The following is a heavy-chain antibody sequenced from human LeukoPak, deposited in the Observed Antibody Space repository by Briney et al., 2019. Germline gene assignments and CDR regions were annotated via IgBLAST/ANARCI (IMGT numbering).Heavy chain of an antibody. CDR2: INRDGTEQ. J-gene: IGHJ4*02. V-gene: IGHV3-7*04. CDR1: GFSFNSYW. D-gene: IGHD1-1*01. Sequence: GGSLRLACSPSGFSFNSYWMSWVRQAPRGRLERVANINRDGTEQFYVASVKGRFTISRDNAKNSLYLQMNSLRAEDTAVYYCARDKNWNDLLELSYWGPGTLVTVSS. CDR3: ARDKNWNDLLELSY.